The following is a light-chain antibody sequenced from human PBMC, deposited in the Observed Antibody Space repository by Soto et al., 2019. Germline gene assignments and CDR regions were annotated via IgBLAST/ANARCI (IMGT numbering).Light chain of an antibody. Sequence: NFMLTQPHSVSESPGKTVTISCTRVSGSIASNFVQWHQQRPGSAPTTVIFEYSQRPSGVPDRFSGSIDTSSNSASLTISGLMTEDEADYYCQSYDSTYVVFGGGTKVTVL. CDR2: EYS. V-gene: IGLV6-57*04. J-gene: IGLJ2*01. CDR3: QSYDSTYVV. CDR1: SGSIASNF.